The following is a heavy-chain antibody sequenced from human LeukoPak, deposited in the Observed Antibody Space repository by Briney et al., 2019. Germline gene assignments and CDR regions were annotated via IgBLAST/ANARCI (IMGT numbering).Heavy chain of an antibody. CDR2: IIPILGIA. J-gene: IGHJ4*02. CDR1: GGTFSSYA. CDR3: AVEGEMATPYYFDY. Sequence: GSSVKVSCKASGGTFSSYAISWVRQAPGQGLEWMGRIIPILGIANYAQKFQGRVTITADKSTSTAYMELSSLRSEDTAVYYCAVEGEMATPYYFDYWGQGTLVTVSS. V-gene: IGHV1-69*04. D-gene: IGHD5-24*01.